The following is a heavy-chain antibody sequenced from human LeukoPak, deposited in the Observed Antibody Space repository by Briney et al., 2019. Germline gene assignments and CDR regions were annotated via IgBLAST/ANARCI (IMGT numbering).Heavy chain of an antibody. CDR3: AREIGGYTPNMDV. J-gene: IGHJ6*03. CDR1: GGSISSGSYY. Sequence: PSQTLSLTCTVSGGSISSGSYYWSWIRQPAGKGLEWIGRISTSGGTNYNPSLKSRVTISVDTSKNQFSLKLSSVTAADTAVYYCAREIGGYTPNMDVWGKGTTGTVSS. D-gene: IGHD5-18*01. CDR2: ISTSGGT. V-gene: IGHV4-61*02.